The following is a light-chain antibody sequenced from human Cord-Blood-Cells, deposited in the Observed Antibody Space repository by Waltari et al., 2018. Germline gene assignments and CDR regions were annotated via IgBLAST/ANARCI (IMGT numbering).Light chain of an antibody. CDR2: GAS. CDR3: QQYNNWPLT. Sequence: EIVMTQSPVTLAVSPGGTANLSCRASQSVSSNLAWYQQKPGQAPRLLIYGASTRATGIPARFSGSGSGTEFTLTISSLQSEDFAVYYCQQYNNWPLTFGPGTKVDIK. V-gene: IGKV3-15*01. CDR1: QSVSSN. J-gene: IGKJ3*01.